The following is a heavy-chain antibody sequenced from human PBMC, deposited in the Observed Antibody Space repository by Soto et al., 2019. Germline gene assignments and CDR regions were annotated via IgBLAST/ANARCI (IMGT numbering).Heavy chain of an antibody. D-gene: IGHD3-10*01. J-gene: IGHJ4*02. Sequence: EVQLVESGGGLIQPGGSLRLSCAASGFTFSTYWMYWVRQAPGKGLVWVSRINSDGSSTRYADSVKGRFTISRDNAKNTLYLQMDSLRAEDTAVYYCVREYLSGNYYSGFDYWGQGTLVTVSS. CDR1: GFTFSTYW. CDR3: VREYLSGNYYSGFDY. CDR2: INSDGSST. V-gene: IGHV3-74*01.